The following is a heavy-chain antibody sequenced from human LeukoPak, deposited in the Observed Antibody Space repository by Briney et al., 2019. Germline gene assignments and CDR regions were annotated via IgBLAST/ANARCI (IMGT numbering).Heavy chain of an antibody. V-gene: IGHV3-23*01. J-gene: IGHJ6*02. CDR2: ISGSGGRT. D-gene: IGHD3-10*01. Sequence: PGGSLRLSCAASGFTFSSYAMGWVRQAPGKGLEWVSAISGSGGRTYYADSVKGRFTISRDNSKNTLYLQMNSLRAEDTAVYYCAKDRRFDGSGSYPKYYYGMDVWGQGTTVTVSS. CDR3: AKDRRFDGSGSYPKYYYGMDV. CDR1: GFTFSSYA.